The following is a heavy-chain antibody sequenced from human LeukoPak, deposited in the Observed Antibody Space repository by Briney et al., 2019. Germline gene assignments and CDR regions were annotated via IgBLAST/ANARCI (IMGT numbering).Heavy chain of an antibody. CDR3: ARYCGAASCYSGFDY. V-gene: IGHV3-23*01. CDR2: ISGDGGT. Sequence: GGSLRLSCAASGFTFGSYVMSWVRQAPGKGPEWVSAISGDGGTYYADSVKGRFTISGDNSKNTLYLRMNSLGGEDTALYYCARYCGAASCYSGFDYWGQGTLVTVAS. J-gene: IGHJ4*02. CDR1: GFTFGSYV. D-gene: IGHD2-15*01.